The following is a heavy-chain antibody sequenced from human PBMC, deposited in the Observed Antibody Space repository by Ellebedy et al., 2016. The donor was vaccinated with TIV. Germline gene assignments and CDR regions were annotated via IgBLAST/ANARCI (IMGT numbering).Heavy chain of an antibody. CDR1: GGSISSGGYY. Sequence: SETLSLTCTVPGGSISSGGYYWSWIRQHPGKGLEWIGYIYYSGSTYYNPSLKSRVTISVDTSKNQFSLKLSSVTAADTAVYYCARGGYGGNRLYYYGMDVWGQGTTVTVSS. V-gene: IGHV4-31*03. CDR3: ARGGYGGNRLYYYGMDV. J-gene: IGHJ6*02. CDR2: IYYSGST. D-gene: IGHD4-23*01.